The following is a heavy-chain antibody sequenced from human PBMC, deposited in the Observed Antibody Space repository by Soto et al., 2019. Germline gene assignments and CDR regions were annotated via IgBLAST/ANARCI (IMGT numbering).Heavy chain of an antibody. Sequence: ASVKVSCKASGYTFTGYYMHWVRQAPGQGLEWMGWINPNSGGTNYAQKFQGRVTMTRDTSISTAYMELSRLRSDDTAVYYCARRLTIFGVVMGFDPWGQGTLVTVSS. V-gene: IGHV1-2*02. J-gene: IGHJ5*02. CDR2: INPNSGGT. D-gene: IGHD3-3*01. CDR3: ARRLTIFGVVMGFDP. CDR1: GYTFTGYY.